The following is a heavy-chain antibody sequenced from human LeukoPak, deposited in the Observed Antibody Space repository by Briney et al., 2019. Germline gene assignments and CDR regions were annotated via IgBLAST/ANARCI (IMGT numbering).Heavy chain of an antibody. CDR1: GFTFGDYG. V-gene: IGHV3-20*04. CDR2: INWNGGST. Sequence: GESLRLSCAASGFTFGDYGMSWVRQAPGKGLEWVAGINWNGGSTGYADSVKHRFTISRDNAKNSLYLQMNSLRAEDTALYYCARVSQYYYDSKGYFDYWGQGTLVTVSS. CDR3: ARVSQYYYDSKGYFDY. D-gene: IGHD3-22*01. J-gene: IGHJ4*02.